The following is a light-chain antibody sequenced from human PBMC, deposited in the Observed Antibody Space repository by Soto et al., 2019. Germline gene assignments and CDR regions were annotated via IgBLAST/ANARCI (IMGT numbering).Light chain of an antibody. V-gene: IGKV3-20*01. CDR2: GSS. CDR3: QQYGSSPPYT. CDR1: QSVSNNY. Sequence: LSLSPGERATLSCRASQSVSNNYFAWYQQKPGQAPRLLIFGSSDRATGIPDRFSGSGSGTDFTLTISRLEPEDFAVYYCQQYGSSPPYTFGQGTKLEIK. J-gene: IGKJ2*01.